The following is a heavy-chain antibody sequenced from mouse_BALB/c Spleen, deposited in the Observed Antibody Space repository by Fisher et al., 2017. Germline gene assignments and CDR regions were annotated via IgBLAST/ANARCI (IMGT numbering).Heavy chain of an antibody. J-gene: IGHJ4*01. Sequence: KFKGKATLTADKSSSTAYMELSSLTSEDSAVYYCAREYGNYGAMDYWGQGTSVTVSS. CDR3: AREYGNYGAMDY. V-gene: IGHV1-12*01. D-gene: IGHD2-10*02.